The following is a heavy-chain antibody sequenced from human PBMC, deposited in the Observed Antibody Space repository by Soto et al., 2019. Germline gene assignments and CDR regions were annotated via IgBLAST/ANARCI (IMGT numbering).Heavy chain of an antibody. Sequence: ASVKVSCKASGYTFTSYDINWVRQATGQGLEWMGWMNPNSGNTGYAQKFQGRVTMTRNTSISTAYMELSSLRSEDTAVYYCASPHCSSTSCNGGYFDYWGQGTLVTVSS. CDR3: ASPHCSSTSCNGGYFDY. V-gene: IGHV1-8*01. CDR1: GYTFTSYD. J-gene: IGHJ4*02. CDR2: MNPNSGNT. D-gene: IGHD2-2*01.